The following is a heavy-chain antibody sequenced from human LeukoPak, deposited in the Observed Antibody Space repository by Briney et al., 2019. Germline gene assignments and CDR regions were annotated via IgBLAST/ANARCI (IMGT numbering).Heavy chain of an antibody. J-gene: IGHJ6*03. CDR2: IIPIFGTA. V-gene: IGHV1-69*06. Sequence: SVKVSCKASGGTFSSYAISWVRQAPGQGLEWMGGIIPIFGTANYAQKFQGRVTITADKSTSTAYMELSSLRSEDTAVYYCARHSNTLRGYSYGPRVYMDVWGKGTTVTVSS. CDR3: ARHSNTLRGYSYGPRVYMDV. D-gene: IGHD5-18*01. CDR1: GGTFSSYA.